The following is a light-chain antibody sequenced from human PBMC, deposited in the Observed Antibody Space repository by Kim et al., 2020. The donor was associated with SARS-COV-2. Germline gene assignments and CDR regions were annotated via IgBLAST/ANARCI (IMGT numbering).Light chain of an antibody. J-gene: IGKJ1*01. CDR3: QQYNKWPPWT. Sequence: SSWESATLSCRASQSVSSDFAWYQQKPGQAPRLLIYGASTRATGIPARFSGSGSGTEFTLTISSLQSEDFAVYYCQQYNKWPPWTFGQGTKVEIK. CDR1: QSVSSD. CDR2: GAS. V-gene: IGKV3-15*01.